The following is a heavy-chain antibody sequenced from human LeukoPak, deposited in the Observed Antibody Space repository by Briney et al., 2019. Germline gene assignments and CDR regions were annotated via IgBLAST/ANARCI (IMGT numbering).Heavy chain of an antibody. CDR3: VRGALTWFGELFGY. V-gene: IGHV3-48*02. J-gene: IGHJ4*02. Sequence: GGSLRLSCAASGFTFSDYAMNWVRQAPGKGLEWDSYISKSSGTIYHADSVRGRFTISRDNANNSLFLQMSRLRDEDTAVYYCVRGALTWFGELFGYWGQGILVTVSS. CDR1: GFTFSDYA. D-gene: IGHD3-10*01. CDR2: ISKSSGTI.